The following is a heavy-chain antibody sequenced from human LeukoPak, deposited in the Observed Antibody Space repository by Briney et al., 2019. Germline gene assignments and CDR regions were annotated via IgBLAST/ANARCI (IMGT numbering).Heavy chain of an antibody. Sequence: ASETLSLTCAAYGGSVSGYYWSWIRQPPEKGLEWIGEISHRGRTHYTPSLQSRVTMSVDTSKNQFALNLNSVTAADTAVYYCARVVPAATGGYFDYWGQGTLVTVSS. D-gene: IGHD2-2*01. CDR1: GGSVSGYY. CDR2: ISHRGRT. V-gene: IGHV4-34*01. CDR3: ARVVPAATGGYFDY. J-gene: IGHJ4*02.